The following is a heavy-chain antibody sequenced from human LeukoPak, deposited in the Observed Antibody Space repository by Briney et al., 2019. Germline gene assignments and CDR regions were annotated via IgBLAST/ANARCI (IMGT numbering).Heavy chain of an antibody. CDR1: GSTFSSYA. CDR2: ISYDGSNK. J-gene: IGHJ1*01. CDR3: ARGVSTEYFQH. V-gene: IGHV3-30*04. Sequence: PGGSLRLSCAASGSTFSSYAMHWVRQAPGKGLEWVAVISYDGSNKYYADSVKGRFTISRDNSKNTLYLQMNSLRAEDTAVYYCARGVSTEYFQHWGQGTLVTVSS. D-gene: IGHD5/OR15-5a*01.